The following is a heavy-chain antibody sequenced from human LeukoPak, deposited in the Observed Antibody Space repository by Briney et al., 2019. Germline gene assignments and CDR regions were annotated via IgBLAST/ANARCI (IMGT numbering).Heavy chain of an antibody. J-gene: IGHJ4*02. D-gene: IGHD1-26*01. CDR2: IWYDGSNK. Sequence: PGRSLRLSCAASGFIFDDYAMHWVRQAPGKGLEWVAVIWYDGSNKYYADSVKGRFTISKDNSRNTLDLQMNSLSAEDTAVYYCAKPYSGTFYSFDSWGQGALVTVSS. V-gene: IGHV3-33*06. CDR1: GFIFDDYA. CDR3: AKPYSGTFYSFDS.